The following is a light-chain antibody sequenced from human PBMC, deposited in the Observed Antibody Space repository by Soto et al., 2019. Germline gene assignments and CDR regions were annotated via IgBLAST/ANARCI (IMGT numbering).Light chain of an antibody. CDR2: QAS. CDR3: QQYNDYPLT. CDR1: QSLNSE. Sequence: DIQMTQSPSTLSASVGDRVTLTCRASQSLNSELAWYQQKPGKAPNLLIYQASSLKGGVPSTFTGTGSGTEFTFTISSLQPGDSATYYCQQYNDYPLTFGVGTKVEIK. V-gene: IGKV1-5*03. J-gene: IGKJ4*01.